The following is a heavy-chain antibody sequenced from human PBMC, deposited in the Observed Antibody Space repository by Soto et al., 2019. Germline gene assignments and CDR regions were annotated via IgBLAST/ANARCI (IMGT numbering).Heavy chain of an antibody. D-gene: IGHD4-17*01. J-gene: IGHJ5*02. CDR3: ASKDYADYGWFDP. Sequence: SSETLSLTCGVSGGSISSSKWWSWVRQPPGQGLEWIGEIYHSGSTNYNSSLKSRVTISVDKSKNQFSLKLSSVTAADTALYYCASKDYADYGWFDPWGQGMLVTVSS. CDR1: GGSISSSKW. V-gene: IGHV4-4*02. CDR2: IYHSGST.